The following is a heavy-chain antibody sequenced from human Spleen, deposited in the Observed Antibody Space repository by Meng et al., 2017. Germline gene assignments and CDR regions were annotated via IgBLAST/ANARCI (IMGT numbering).Heavy chain of an antibody. D-gene: IGHD4-17*01. CDR1: GYTFTRFG. CDR3: AIGTVSRFHPPTVHYFDY. CDR2: ITADNGKT. J-gene: IGHJ4*02. Sequence: ASVKVSCKASGYTFTRFGITWVRQAPGQGLEWMGWITADNGKTNYAQKLQGRVTMTTDKSTSTAYMELSSLRSEDTAVYYCAIGTVSRFHPPTVHYFDYWGQGTLVTVSS. V-gene: IGHV1-18*01.